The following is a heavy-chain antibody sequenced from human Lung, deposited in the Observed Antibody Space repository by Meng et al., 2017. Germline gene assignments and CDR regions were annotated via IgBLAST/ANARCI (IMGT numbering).Heavy chain of an antibody. Sequence: QLPTWRARLCTHPETLSLPCVVSGGSFSDYYWSWIRQPTGKGLEWIGEINHSGSTNYNPSLESRATISVDTSQNNLSLKLSSVTAADSAVYYCARGPTTMAHDFDYWGQGTLVTVSS. J-gene: IGHJ4*02. CDR3: ARGPTTMAHDFDY. CDR2: INHSGST. V-gene: IGHV4-34*01. CDR1: GGSFSDYY. D-gene: IGHD4-11*01.